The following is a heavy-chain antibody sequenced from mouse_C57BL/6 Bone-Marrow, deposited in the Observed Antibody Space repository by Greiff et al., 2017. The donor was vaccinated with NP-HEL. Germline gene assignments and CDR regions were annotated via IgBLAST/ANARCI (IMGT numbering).Heavy chain of an antibody. CDR1: GYSFTDYN. CDR2: INPNYGTT. J-gene: IGHJ4*01. V-gene: IGHV1-39*01. D-gene: IGHD4-1*01. CDR3: AKGELGPYAMDY. Sequence: VQLKESGPELVKPGASVKISCKASGYSFTDYNMNWVKQSNGKSLEWIGVINPNYGTTSYNQKFKGKATLTVDQSSSTAYMQLNSLTSEDSAVYDCAKGELGPYAMDYWGQGTSVTVSS.